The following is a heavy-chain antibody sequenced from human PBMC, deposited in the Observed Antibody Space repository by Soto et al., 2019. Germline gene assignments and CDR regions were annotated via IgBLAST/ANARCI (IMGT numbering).Heavy chain of an antibody. D-gene: IGHD3-3*01. CDR1: GFTFSSYA. J-gene: IGHJ4*02. CDR2: ISSNGGST. V-gene: IGHV3-64D*06. Sequence: PGGSLRLSCPASGFTFSSYAMHWVRQAPGKGLEYVSAISSNGGSTYYADSVKGRFTISRDNSKNTLYLQMSSLRAEDTAVYYCVKGGEYDFWSGYLDYWGQGTLVTVSS. CDR3: VKGGEYDFWSGYLDY.